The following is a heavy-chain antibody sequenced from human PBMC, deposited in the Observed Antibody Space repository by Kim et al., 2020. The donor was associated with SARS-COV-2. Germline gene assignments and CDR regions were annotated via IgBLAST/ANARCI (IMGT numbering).Heavy chain of an antibody. CDR2: SN. Sequence: SNNYTPSLKWRVTISVDTSKNQFFLKLSAVTDADTAVYYCARVSPSSGGDWGQGTLVTVSS. D-gene: IGHD2-15*01. V-gene: IGHV4-34*01. J-gene: IGHJ4*02. CDR3: ARVSPSSGGD.